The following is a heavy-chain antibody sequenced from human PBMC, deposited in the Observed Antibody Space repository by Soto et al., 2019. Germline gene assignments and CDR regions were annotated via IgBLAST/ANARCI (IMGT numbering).Heavy chain of an antibody. CDR2: IKSKTDGGTT. CDR1: GFTFSNAW. CDR3: TTETPEYSSGWKPFDY. D-gene: IGHD6-19*01. Sequence: GGSLRLSCAASGFTFSNAWMSWVRQAPGKGLEWVGRIKSKTDGGTTDYAAPVKGRFTISRDDSKNTLYLQMNSLKTEDTAVYYCTTETPEYSSGWKPFDYWGQGTLVTVSS. V-gene: IGHV3-15*01. J-gene: IGHJ4*02.